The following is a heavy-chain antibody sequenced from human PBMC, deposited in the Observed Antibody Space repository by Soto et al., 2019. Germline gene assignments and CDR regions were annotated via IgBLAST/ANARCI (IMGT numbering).Heavy chain of an antibody. CDR3: VMTGGYNAADV. Sequence: SETLSLTCAVSGVSISSGNWWTWVRQSPQRGLEYIGEIFHDGTANYYPSFERRVTISRDTSKNQVSLRLRSVTATDTAVYFCVMTGGYNAADVWGRGTTVTVSS. D-gene: IGHD5-18*01. J-gene: IGHJ6*02. V-gene: IGHV4-4*02. CDR1: GVSISSGNW. CDR2: IFHDGTA.